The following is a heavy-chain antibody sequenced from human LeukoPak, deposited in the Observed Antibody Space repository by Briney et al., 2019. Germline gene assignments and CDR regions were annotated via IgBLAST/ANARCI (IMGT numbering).Heavy chain of an antibody. Sequence: ASVKVSCKASGYTFTSYAMHWVRQAPGQRLEWMGWINAGNGNTKYSQKFQGRVTITRDTSASTAYMELSSLRSEDTAVYYCARDFSRYYDSSGYRSDGYDYWGQGTLVTVSS. J-gene: IGHJ4*02. CDR3: ARDFSRYYDSSGYRSDGYDY. D-gene: IGHD3-22*01. V-gene: IGHV1-3*01. CDR1: GYTFTSYA. CDR2: INAGNGNT.